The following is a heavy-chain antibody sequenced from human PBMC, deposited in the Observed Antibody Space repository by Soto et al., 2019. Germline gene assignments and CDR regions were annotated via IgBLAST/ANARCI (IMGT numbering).Heavy chain of an antibody. CDR1: GFMFTSSA. CDR3: AAIQVLLFLKWLPAYFDY. Sequence: PVKVSCKTCGFMFTSSAVQWVRQARGQRLEWIGWLVVGSGNPHYAQHFQERVTLTRDMSTGTAYMELSSLRSEDTAVYYCAAIQVLLFLKWLPAYFDYWHPGT. D-gene: IGHD3-3*01. V-gene: IGHV1-58*01. J-gene: IGHJ4*02. CDR2: LVVGSGNP.